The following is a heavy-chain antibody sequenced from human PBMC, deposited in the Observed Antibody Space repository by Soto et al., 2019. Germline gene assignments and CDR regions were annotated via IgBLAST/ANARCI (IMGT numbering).Heavy chain of an antibody. CDR3: ARGLAKVAGGAFDI. J-gene: IGHJ3*02. CDR1: GLSFSFSG. Sequence: QVHLVESGGGVVQPGRSLRLSCAASGLSFSFSGMHWVRQAPGKGLEWVAGLWYDGSSENYADSVKGRFTISRHNSKNTLHLQMDSLRVEDTAMYYCARGLAKVAGGAFDIWGQGTMVIVSS. D-gene: IGHD3-16*01. V-gene: IGHV3-33*01. CDR2: LWYDGSSE.